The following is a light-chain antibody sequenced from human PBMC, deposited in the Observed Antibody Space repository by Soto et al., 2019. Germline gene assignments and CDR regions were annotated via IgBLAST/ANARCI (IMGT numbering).Light chain of an antibody. CDR2: GAS. Sequence: EIVMTQSPATLSVSPGERATLSCRASQSVSSNLAWYQQKPGQAQRLLIYGASTRATGIPARFSGRGAGTECTRTITSLQSEDVVVENSHQDHDSSITCGQGTKLEIK. CDR3: HQDHDSSIT. V-gene: IGKV3-15*01. J-gene: IGKJ5*01. CDR1: QSVSSN.